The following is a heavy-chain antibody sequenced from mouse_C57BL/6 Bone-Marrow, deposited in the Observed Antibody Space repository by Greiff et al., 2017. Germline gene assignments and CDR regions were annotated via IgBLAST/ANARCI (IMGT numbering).Heavy chain of an antibody. CDR1: GYTFTSYW. V-gene: IGHV1-55*01. Sequence: VQLQQPGAELVKPGASVKMSCKASGYTFTSYWITWVKQRPGQGLEWIGDIYPGSGSTKYNEKFKSKATLTVDTSSSTAYMQLSSLTSEDSAVDYCARDGSSYCWYFDVWGTGTTVTGSS. CDR3: ARDGSSYCWYFDV. J-gene: IGHJ1*03. CDR2: IYPGSGST. D-gene: IGHD1-1*01.